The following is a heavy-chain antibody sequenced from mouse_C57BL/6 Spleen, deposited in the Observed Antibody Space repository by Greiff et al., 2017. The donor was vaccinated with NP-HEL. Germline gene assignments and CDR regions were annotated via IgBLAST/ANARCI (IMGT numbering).Heavy chain of an antibody. D-gene: IGHD1-1*01. CDR3: ARSDYGSSYPFAY. CDR2: IRNKANGYTT. J-gene: IGHJ3*01. V-gene: IGHV7-3*01. Sequence: EVHLVESGGGLVQPGGYLSLSCAASGFTFTDYYMSWVRQPPGKALEWLGFIRNKANGYTTEYSASVKGRFTISRDNSQSILYLQMNALRAEDSATYYCARSDYGSSYPFAYWGQGTLVTVSA. CDR1: GFTFTDYY.